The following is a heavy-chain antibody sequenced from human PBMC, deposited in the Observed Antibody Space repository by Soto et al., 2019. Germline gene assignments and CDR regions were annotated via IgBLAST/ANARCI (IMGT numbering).Heavy chain of an antibody. CDR2: IIPIFGTA. CDR3: AREGGSGNYRYYAMDV. D-gene: IGHD3-10*01. V-gene: IGHV1-69*12. CDR1: GGTFSSYA. Sequence: QVQLVQSGAEVKKPGSSVKVSCKASGGTFSSYANSWVRQAPGQGLEWMGGIIPIFGTANYAQKFQGRVTITADESTSTAYMELSSLRSEDTAVYYCAREGGSGNYRYYAMDVWGQGTTVTVSS. J-gene: IGHJ6*02.